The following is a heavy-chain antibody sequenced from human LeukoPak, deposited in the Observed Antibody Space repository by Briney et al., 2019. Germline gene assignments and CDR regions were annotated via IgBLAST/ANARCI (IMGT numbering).Heavy chain of an antibody. V-gene: IGHV4-61*01. CDR3: AGRTYYYGSGRSPASYYYYYMDV. D-gene: IGHD3-10*01. J-gene: IGHJ6*03. Sequence: SETLSLTCTVSGYSISSAYYWSWIRQPPGKGLEWIGYIYYTGSTNHNPSLKSRVTISVDTSKNQFSLKLSSVTAADTAVYYCAGRTYYYGSGRSPASYYYYYMDVWGKGTTVTVSS. CDR1: GYSISSAYY. CDR2: IYYTGST.